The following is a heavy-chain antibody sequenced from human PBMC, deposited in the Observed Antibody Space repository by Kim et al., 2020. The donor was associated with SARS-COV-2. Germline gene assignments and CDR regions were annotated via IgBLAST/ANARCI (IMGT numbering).Heavy chain of an antibody. Sequence: GGSLRLSCAASGFTFSDYYMSWIRQAPGKGLGWVSYISSSGSTIYYADSVKGRFTISRDNAKNSLYLQMNSLRAEDTAVYYCASVPTGGYYYYGMDVWGQGTTVNVSS. CDR2: ISSSGSTI. J-gene: IGHJ6*02. D-gene: IGHD2-8*02. V-gene: IGHV3-11*01. CDR1: GFTFSDYY. CDR3: ASVPTGGYYYYGMDV.